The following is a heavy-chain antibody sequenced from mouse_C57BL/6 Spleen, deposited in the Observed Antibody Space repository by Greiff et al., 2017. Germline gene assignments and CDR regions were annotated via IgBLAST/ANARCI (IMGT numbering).Heavy chain of an antibody. J-gene: IGHJ1*03. CDR3: ASLYYYGSSWYFDV. CDR2: IYPGSGNT. CDR1: GYTFTDYY. V-gene: IGHV1-76*01. Sequence: QVQLQQSGAELVRPGASVKLSCKASGYTFTDYYINWVKQRPGQGLEWIARIYPGSGNTYYNEKFKGKATLTAEKSSSTAYMQLSSLTSEDSAVYFCASLYYYGSSWYFDVWGTGTTVTVSS. D-gene: IGHD1-1*01.